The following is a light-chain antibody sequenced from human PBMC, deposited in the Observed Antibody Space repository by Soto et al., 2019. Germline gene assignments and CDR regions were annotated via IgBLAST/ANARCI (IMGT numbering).Light chain of an antibody. CDR2: GAS. J-gene: IGKJ4*01. CDR1: QSVSSR. V-gene: IGKV3-15*01. CDR3: QQYNKWPLT. Sequence: EIVMTQSPATLSVSPGERATLSCRASQSVSSRLAWYQQKPGQAPRVLIYGASTRATGISDRFSGSGSGAEYTLTISSLQSEDFAVYYCQQYNKWPLTFGGGTKVEIK.